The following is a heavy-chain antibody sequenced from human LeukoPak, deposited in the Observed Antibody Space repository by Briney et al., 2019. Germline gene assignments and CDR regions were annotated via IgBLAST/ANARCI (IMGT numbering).Heavy chain of an antibody. CDR2: IIPIFGTA. Sequence: ASVKVSCKASGGTFSSYAISWVRQAPGQGLEWMGGIIPIFGTANYAQKFQGRVTITADESTSTAYMELSSLRSEDTVVYYCARVSACSGGSCYDNFDYWGQGTLVTVSS. D-gene: IGHD2-15*01. J-gene: IGHJ4*02. CDR3: ARVSACSGGSCYDNFDY. CDR1: GGTFSSYA. V-gene: IGHV1-69*13.